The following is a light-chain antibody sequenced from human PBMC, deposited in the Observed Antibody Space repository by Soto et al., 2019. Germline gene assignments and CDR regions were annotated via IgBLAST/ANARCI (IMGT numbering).Light chain of an antibody. CDR3: QQYDRSWT. J-gene: IGKJ1*01. Sequence: EIVLTQSPGTLSLSPGERATLSCRASQSVSSSYLAWYQQKPGQAPRLLIYGASSRATGIPDRFSGSGSGTDFTLTISRLEPEDFAVYYCQQYDRSWTFGQGTKVDIK. V-gene: IGKV3-20*01. CDR1: QSVSSSY. CDR2: GAS.